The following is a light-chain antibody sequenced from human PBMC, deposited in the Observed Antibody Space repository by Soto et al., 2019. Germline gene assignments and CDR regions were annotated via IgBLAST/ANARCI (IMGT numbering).Light chain of an antibody. CDR3: QQYGSSPRT. CDR2: GAS. J-gene: IGKJ1*01. CDR1: QTVISSY. V-gene: IGKV3-20*01. Sequence: EIVLTQSPGTLSLSPWERATLSFMASQTVISSYLAWYQQKPGQAPRLLIYGASSRAAGIPDRFSGSGSETDFTLTIGRLEPEDSAVYYCQQYGSSPRTFGQGTKVDIK.